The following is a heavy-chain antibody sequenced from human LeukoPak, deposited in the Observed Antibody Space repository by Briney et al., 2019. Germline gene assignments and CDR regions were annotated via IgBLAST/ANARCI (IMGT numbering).Heavy chain of an antibody. Sequence: GGSLRLSCAASGFPFSSFGMHWVRQAPGKGPEWVAVFSYNGINRDYAASVNGRFTISRDSSKNTLSLQMNSLRAEDTAIYYCARGLYTNGWYYYDYWGQGTLVTVSS. CDR3: ARGLYTNGWYYYDY. CDR1: GFPFSSFG. D-gene: IGHD6-19*01. V-gene: IGHV3-33*05. J-gene: IGHJ4*02. CDR2: FSYNGINR.